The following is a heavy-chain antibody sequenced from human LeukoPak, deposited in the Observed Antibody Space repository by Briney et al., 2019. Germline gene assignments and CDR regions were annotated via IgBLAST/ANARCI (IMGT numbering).Heavy chain of an antibody. CDR1: GFTFSTYS. CDR3: AKDVQESYDSSGYSH. J-gene: IGHJ4*02. CDR2: TSSSSSYI. D-gene: IGHD3-22*01. V-gene: IGHV3-21*04. Sequence: GGSLRLSCAASGFTFSTYSMSWVRQAPGTGLEWVSSTSSSSSYIYYADSVKGRFTISRDNAKNSLYLQMNSLRAEDMALYYCAKDVQESYDSSGYSHWGQGTLVTVSS.